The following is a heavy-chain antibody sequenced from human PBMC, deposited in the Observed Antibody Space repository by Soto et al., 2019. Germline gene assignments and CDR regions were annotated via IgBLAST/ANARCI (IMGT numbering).Heavy chain of an antibody. CDR3: AKDRGTGDYGVNAVDI. D-gene: IGHD7-27*01. J-gene: IGHJ3*02. CDR1: GFTFSVFA. Sequence: EVQLLESGGGLVQPGGSLRLSCAASGFTFSVFAMSWVRQAPGKGLELVSTISGRGENTYYADSVKGRSTISRDNPKNTLNLQMNSLRGEDTAVYYCAKDRGTGDYGVNAVDIWGQGTMVTVAS. V-gene: IGHV3-23*01. CDR2: ISGRGENT.